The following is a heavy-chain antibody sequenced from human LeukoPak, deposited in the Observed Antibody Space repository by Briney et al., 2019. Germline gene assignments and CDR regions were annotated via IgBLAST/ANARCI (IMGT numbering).Heavy chain of an antibody. J-gene: IGHJ4*02. D-gene: IGHD3-10*01. V-gene: IGHV3-23*01. CDR3: AKDKIVGDGRGAFDY. CDR2: MTGGGAT. CDR1: GFSFNKYA. Sequence: GGSLRLSCVGSGFSFNKYAASWVRQAPGKGLEWVAGMTGGGATYHADSVKGRFVISRDNSKNTVYLQMNSLRAEDTALYFCAKDKIVGDGRGAFDYGGQGPLVTVS.